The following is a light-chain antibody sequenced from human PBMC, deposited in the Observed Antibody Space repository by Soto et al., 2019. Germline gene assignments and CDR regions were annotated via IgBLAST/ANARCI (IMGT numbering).Light chain of an antibody. Sequence: DIHLTQSPSSLSAAVGDRVTITCRASQAILTYLNWLQQKAGKAPEVLIYDASCLRSGVPSRFTGSRSATDFTLTITSLQREDAGTYFCQQTFSPDVTFGGGTKVDIK. V-gene: IGKV1-39*01. J-gene: IGKJ4*01. CDR2: DAS. CDR1: QAILTY. CDR3: QQTFSPDVT.